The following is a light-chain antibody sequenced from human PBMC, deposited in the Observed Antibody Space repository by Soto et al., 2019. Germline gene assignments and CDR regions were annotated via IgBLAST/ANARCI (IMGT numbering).Light chain of an antibody. V-gene: IGKV1-9*01. CDR3: QQLNNYPRALT. CDR2: GAS. Sequence: DIQLTQSPSFLSASVGDRVTITCRASQGISNNLAWYQHNPGKPPKLLTYGASTLQSGVPSRFSGSGSGTEFTLTISSLQPEDFATYYCQQLNNYPRALTFGGGTKVEIK. J-gene: IGKJ4*01. CDR1: QGISNN.